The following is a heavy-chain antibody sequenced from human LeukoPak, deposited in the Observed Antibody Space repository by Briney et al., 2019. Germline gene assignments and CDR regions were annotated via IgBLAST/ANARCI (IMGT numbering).Heavy chain of an antibody. D-gene: IGHD1-26*01. J-gene: IGHJ4*02. CDR3: ARMGVGATYTFDY. V-gene: IGHV2-70D*14. Sequence: SCPVLVRPAQTFTMTSTFARFALRTRGMRVSWILQPPGKALESPARIDWDDDKVYVTSLKTRLTISKDTSKNQVVLTMTNMDPVDTATYYCARMGVGATYTFDYWGQGTLVTVSS. CDR2: IDWDDDK. CDR1: RFALRTRGMR.